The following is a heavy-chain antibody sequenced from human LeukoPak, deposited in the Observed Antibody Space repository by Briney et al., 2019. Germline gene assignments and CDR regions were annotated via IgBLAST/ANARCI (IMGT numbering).Heavy chain of an antibody. Sequence: SETLSLTCAVYGGSFSGYPWSWIRQPPGKGLEWIGEINHSGSTNYNPSLKSRVTISVDTSKNQFSLKLSSVTAADTAVYFCARGNYDYFDSWGQGTLVTVSS. CDR1: GGSFSGYP. D-gene: IGHD1-7*01. J-gene: IGHJ4*02. CDR2: INHSGST. CDR3: ARGNYDYFDS. V-gene: IGHV4-34*01.